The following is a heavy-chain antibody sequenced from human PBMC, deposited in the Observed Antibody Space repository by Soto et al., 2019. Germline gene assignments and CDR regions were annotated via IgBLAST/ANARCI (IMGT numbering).Heavy chain of an antibody. CDR1: GYTFHSYW. Sequence: GESLKISCQTSGYTFHSYWIAWVRQMPGKGLEWMGIIYPDDSDTRYNPSFQGQVTISVDKSINTAYLQWDSLEASDTATYYCARHLRSYDFFQYYYGIDVWGQGSTVTVSS. V-gene: IGHV5-51*01. D-gene: IGHD3-16*01. CDR3: ARHLRSYDFFQYYYGIDV. CDR2: IYPDDSDT. J-gene: IGHJ6*02.